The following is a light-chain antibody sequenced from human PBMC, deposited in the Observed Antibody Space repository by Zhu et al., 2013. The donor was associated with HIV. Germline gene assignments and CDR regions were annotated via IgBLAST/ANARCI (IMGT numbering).Light chain of an antibody. J-gene: IGKJ2*01. CDR3: QQADSFPYT. CDR1: QRISTF. Sequence: DIQLTQSPSFLSASVGDRVTITCRASQRISTFLAWYQQKPGKAPQLLIYGASTLEGGVPSRFSGSGSGAEFTLAISSLQPEDFATYYCQQADSFPYTFGQGTKLESK. V-gene: IGKV1-9*01. CDR2: GAS.